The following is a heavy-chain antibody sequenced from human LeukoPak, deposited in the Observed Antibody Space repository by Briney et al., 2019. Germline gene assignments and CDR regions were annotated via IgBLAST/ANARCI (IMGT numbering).Heavy chain of an antibody. CDR1: GYTFTTYY. D-gene: IGHD1/OR15-1a*01. Sequence: ASVKVSCKTSGYTFTTYYIHWLRQAPGQGLEGMGWINPNSGGTNFAQKFQGRVTMTRDTSISTAYMEVSSLRSDDTAVYYCANGPNNNQPHPYFDFWGQGTLVTVSS. V-gene: IGHV1-2*02. J-gene: IGHJ4*02. CDR3: ANGPNNNQPHPYFDF. CDR2: INPNSGGT.